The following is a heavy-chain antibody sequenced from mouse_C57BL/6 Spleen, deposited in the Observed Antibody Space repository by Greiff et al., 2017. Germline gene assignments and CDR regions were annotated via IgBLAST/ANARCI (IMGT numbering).Heavy chain of an antibody. CDR3: ARRSYYAMDY. V-gene: IGHV1-54*01. CDR2: INPGSGGT. Sequence: VKLQESGAELVRPGTSVKVSCKASGYAFTNYLIEWVKQRPGQGLEWIGVINPGSGGTNYNEKFKGKATLTADKSSSTAYMQLSSLTSEDSAVXFCARRSYYAMDYWGQGTSVTVSS. CDR1: GYAFTNYL. J-gene: IGHJ4*01.